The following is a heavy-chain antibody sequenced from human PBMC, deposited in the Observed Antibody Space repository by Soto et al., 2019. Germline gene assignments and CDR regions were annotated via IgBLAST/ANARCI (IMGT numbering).Heavy chain of an antibody. CDR2: IHYSGST. J-gene: IGHJ6*02. CDR1: GGSISSYY. CDR3: ARALTGYGMDV. Sequence: PSETLSLTCTVSGGSISSYYWTWIRQPPGKRLEWIGYIHYSGSTNYSPSLKSRVTISVDTSKRQFSLKLSSVTAADTAVYYCARALTGYGMDVWGQGTTVTVSS. V-gene: IGHV4-59*08.